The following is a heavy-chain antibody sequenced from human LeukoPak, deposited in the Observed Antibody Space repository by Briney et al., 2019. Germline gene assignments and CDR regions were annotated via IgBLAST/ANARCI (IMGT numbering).Heavy chain of an antibody. J-gene: IGHJ4*02. D-gene: IGHD4-11*01. CDR1: GFTFSSYS. Sequence: PGGSLRLSCTASGFTFSSYSMNWVRQAPGKGLEWVSYISNTGTTMYYADSVKGRFTISRDNAKNSLYLQMNSLRVEGTAVYYCVKEVEATNWGQGTLVTVSS. V-gene: IGHV3-48*01. CDR3: VKEVEATN. CDR2: ISNTGTTM.